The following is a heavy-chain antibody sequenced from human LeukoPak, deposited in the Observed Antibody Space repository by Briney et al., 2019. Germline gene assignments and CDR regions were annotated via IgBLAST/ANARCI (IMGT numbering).Heavy chain of an antibody. Sequence: ASVKVSCKASGCTFSGYYMHWVRQAPGQGLEWMGWINPNSGGTNYAQKFQGRVTMTRDTSISTAYMELSRLSSDDTAVYYCARDSCSSTSCLSIDDYWGQGTLVTVSS. CDR3: ARDSCSSTSCLSIDDY. D-gene: IGHD2-2*01. V-gene: IGHV1-2*02. CDR2: INPNSGGT. CDR1: GCTFSGYY. J-gene: IGHJ4*02.